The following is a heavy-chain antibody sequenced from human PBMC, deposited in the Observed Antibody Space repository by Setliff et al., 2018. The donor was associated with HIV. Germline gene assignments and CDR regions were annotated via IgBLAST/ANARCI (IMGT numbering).Heavy chain of an antibody. D-gene: IGHD3-10*01. Sequence: PSETLSLTCVVSGYSISSNDWWGWIRQSPGKGLEWIGYIYYSGSIYYNPSLKSRVTMSVDTSKNQFSLRLSSVTAADTAVYYCAREYYYGSGSSFDPWGQGTLVTVSS. CDR3: AREYYYGSGSSFDP. V-gene: IGHV4-28*03. J-gene: IGHJ5*02. CDR1: GYSISSNDW. CDR2: IYYSGSI.